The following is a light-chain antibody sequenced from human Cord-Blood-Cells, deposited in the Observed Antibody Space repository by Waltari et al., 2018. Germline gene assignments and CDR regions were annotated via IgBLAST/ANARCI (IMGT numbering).Light chain of an antibody. J-gene: IGKJ2*03. V-gene: IGKV1-39*01. CDR2: AAS. CDR3: QQSYSTPPYS. CDR1: QSISSY. Sequence: DIQMTQSPSSLSASVGDRVTITCRASQSISSYLNWYQQKPGKAPKLLIYAASSLQSGLPSRFSGSGSVTDFTLTIISLQPKDFATYYWQQSYSTPPYSFGQGTKLEIK.